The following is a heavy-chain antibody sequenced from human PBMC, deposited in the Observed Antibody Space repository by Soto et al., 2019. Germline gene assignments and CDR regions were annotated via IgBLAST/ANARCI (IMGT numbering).Heavy chain of an antibody. Sequence: EVRLVESGGGLVQPGGSLRLSCGASGSSLNNYWINWVRQAPGKGLEWVANIKQDGSEKYYVDSVKGRFTITRDNAKNSVYLQLNSLRAEDTAVYYWAGVGGWALVYWGQGTLVTVSS. CDR3: AGVGGWALVY. V-gene: IGHV3-7*01. CDR2: IKQDGSEK. J-gene: IGHJ4*02. D-gene: IGHD6-19*01. CDR1: GSSLNNYW.